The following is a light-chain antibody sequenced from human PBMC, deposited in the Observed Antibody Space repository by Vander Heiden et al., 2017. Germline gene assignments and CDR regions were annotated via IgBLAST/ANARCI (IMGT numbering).Light chain of an antibody. CDR1: QSVSSN. CDR3: QQYNNWPPYS. J-gene: IGKJ2*01. Sequence: EIVMTQSPAILSVSPGERATLSCRASQSVSSNLAWYQQTPGQAPRLVIYGASTRATGVPGRFSGSGSGTEFTLTISGLQSEDFAVYYCQQYNNWPPYSFGQGTKVEIK. CDR2: GAS. V-gene: IGKV3-15*01.